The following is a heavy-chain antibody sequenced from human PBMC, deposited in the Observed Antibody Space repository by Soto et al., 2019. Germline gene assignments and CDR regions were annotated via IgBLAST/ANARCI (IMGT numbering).Heavy chain of an antibody. CDR1: GFTFSSYG. CDR2: ISYDGSNK. CDR3: AIESINSVGGSDQ. V-gene: IGHV3-30*03. D-gene: IGHD1-26*01. J-gene: IGHJ4*02. Sequence: QVQLVESGGGVVQPGRSLRLSCAASGFTFSSYGMHWVRQAPGKGLECVAVISYDGSNKYYADSVKGRFSISRDNSKNELYKQMNSLRAEDTAVCYCAIESINSVGGSDQWGQGTLVTSSS.